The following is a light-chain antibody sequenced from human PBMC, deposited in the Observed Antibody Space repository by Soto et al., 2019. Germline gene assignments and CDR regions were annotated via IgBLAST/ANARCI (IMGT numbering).Light chain of an antibody. V-gene: IGLV2-14*01. Sequence: QSALTQTASVSGSPAQSITISCTGTSSDVGGYNYVSWYQHHPGKVPKLIIYEVSNRPSGVSNRFSGSKSGNTASLTISGLQADDEADYYCTSYTTSYTQVFGGGTKLTVL. CDR1: SSDVGGYNY. J-gene: IGLJ3*02. CDR3: TSYTTSYTQV. CDR2: EVS.